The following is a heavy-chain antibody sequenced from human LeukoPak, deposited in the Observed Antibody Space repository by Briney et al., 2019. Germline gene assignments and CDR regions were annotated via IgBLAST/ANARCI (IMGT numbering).Heavy chain of an antibody. J-gene: IGHJ4*02. Sequence: GGSLRLSCAASGFTFSSYGMHWVRQAPGKGPEWVAVIWYDGSNKYYADSVKGRFTISRDNSKNTLYLQMNSLRAEDTAVYYCARDYYDSSGYDALDYWGQGTLVTVSS. V-gene: IGHV3-33*01. D-gene: IGHD3-22*01. CDR3: ARDYYDSSGYDALDY. CDR1: GFTFSSYG. CDR2: IWYDGSNK.